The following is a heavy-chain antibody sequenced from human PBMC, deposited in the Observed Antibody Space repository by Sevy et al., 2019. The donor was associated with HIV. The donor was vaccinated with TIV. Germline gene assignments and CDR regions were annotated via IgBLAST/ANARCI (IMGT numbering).Heavy chain of an antibody. J-gene: IGHJ4*02. V-gene: IGHV3-11*01. CDR3: ARDRYYYDSSGSGFDY. D-gene: IGHD3-22*01. CDR2: ISSSGSTI. CDR1: GFTFSDYY. Sequence: GGSLRLSCAASGFTFSDYYMSWIRQAPGKGLEWVSYISSSGSTIYYADSVKRRFTISRDNAKNSLYLQMNSLRAEDTAVYYCARDRYYYDSSGSGFDYWGQGTLVTVSS.